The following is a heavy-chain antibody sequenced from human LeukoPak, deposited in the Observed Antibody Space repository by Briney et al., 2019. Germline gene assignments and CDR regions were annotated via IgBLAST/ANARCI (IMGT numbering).Heavy chain of an antibody. CDR1: GYTFTDYY. CDR2: IKPNSGVT. V-gene: IGHV1-2*02. J-gene: IGHJ3*02. Sequence: ASVKVSCKASGYTFTDYYIHWVRQAPGQGLEWMGWIKPNSGVTQYAQKFQGRVTMTRDTSISRAYMELSSLRSDDTALYYCARQTFPFLMAKTGGDAFDIWGQGTMVTVSS. CDR3: ARQTFPFLMAKTGGDAFDI. D-gene: IGHD5-24*01.